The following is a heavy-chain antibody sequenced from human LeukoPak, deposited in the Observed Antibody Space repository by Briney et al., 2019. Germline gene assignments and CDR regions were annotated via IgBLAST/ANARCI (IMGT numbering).Heavy chain of an antibody. Sequence: GGSLSLSCAASGFTFSDYYMSWSRQAPRKGLEWISYISSSSFYTSYADSVKGRFIISRANAKNSLYLQMYSLSAEDTAGYYCARDHRLRYFDWSDFDYWGQGALVTVSS. CDR3: ARDHRLRYFDWSDFDY. D-gene: IGHD3-9*01. CDR1: GFTFSDYY. J-gene: IGHJ4*02. CDR2: ISSSSFYT. V-gene: IGHV3-11*06.